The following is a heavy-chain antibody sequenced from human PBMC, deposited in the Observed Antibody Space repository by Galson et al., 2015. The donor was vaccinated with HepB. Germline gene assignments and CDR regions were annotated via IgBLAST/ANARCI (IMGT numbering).Heavy chain of an antibody. CDR2: ISSSSSYV. Sequence: SLRLSCAASGFTFSSYSMNWVRQAPGKGLEWVSSISSSSSYVYYADSVKGRFTISRDNAKNSLYLQMNSLRAEDTAVYYCARPTTDYYDSSGYGWGQGTLVTVSS. J-gene: IGHJ4*02. V-gene: IGHV3-21*01. CDR3: ARPTTDYYDSSGYG. D-gene: IGHD3-22*01. CDR1: GFTFSSYS.